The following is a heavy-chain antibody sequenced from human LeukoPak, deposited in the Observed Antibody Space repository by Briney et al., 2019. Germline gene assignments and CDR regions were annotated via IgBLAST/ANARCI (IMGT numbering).Heavy chain of an antibody. Sequence: GGSLRLSCAASGFTFSSYGMHWVRQAPGKGLEWVAFISYDGSNKYYADSVKGRFTISRDNSKNTLYLQMNSLRAEDTAVYYCAKASPYGSGSYYGMDVWGQGTTVTVSS. CDR2: ISYDGSNK. CDR1: GFTFSSYG. J-gene: IGHJ6*02. V-gene: IGHV3-30*02. CDR3: AKASPYGSGSYYGMDV. D-gene: IGHD3-10*01.